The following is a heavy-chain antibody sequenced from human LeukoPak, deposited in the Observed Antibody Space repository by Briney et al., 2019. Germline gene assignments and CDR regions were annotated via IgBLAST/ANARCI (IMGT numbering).Heavy chain of an antibody. D-gene: IGHD3-16*01. J-gene: IGHJ5*02. CDR2: IFTSGSS. V-gene: IGHV4-4*07. CDR3: SSGGANDL. Sequence: SETLSLTCTVSGGSITSDYWSWIRQPAGKGLEWIGRIFTSGSSTYNPSLKSRVTMSLDTSKNQFSLKLSSVTAADTAVYFCSSGGANDLWGQGTLVTVSS. CDR1: GGSITSDY.